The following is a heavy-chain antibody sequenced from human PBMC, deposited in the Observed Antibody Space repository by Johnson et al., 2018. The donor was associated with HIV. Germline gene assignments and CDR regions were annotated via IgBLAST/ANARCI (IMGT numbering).Heavy chain of an antibody. D-gene: IGHD6-13*01. J-gene: IGHJ3*02. V-gene: IGHV3-23*04. CDR3: TTDRGSSSSEEDAFDI. CDR2: ISASGGSP. CDR1: GFTFSDYY. Sequence: EVQLVESGGGLVQPGGSLRLSCAASGFTFSDYYMSWIRQAPGKGLEWVSAISASGGSPYYADSAQGRFPISRDNTNNTPLLQMNSLRADDTAVYYCTTDRGSSSSEEDAFDIWGQGTMVTVSS.